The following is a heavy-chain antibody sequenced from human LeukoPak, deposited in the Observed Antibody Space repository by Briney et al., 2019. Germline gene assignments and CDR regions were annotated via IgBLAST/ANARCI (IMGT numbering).Heavy chain of an antibody. J-gene: IGHJ4*02. Sequence: PSETLSLTCTVSGGSISSYYWSWIRQPPGKGLEWIGYIYYSGSTNYNPSLKSRVTISVDTSKNQFSLKLSSVTAADTAVYYCARETYYYDSSGYYYYVDYWGQGTLVTVSS. CDR3: ARETYYYDSSGYYYYVDY. D-gene: IGHD3-22*01. CDR1: GGSISSYY. CDR2: IYYSGST. V-gene: IGHV4-59*01.